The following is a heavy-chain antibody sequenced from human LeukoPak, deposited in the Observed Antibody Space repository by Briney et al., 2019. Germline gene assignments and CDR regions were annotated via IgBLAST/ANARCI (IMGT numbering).Heavy chain of an antibody. Sequence: PGGSLRLSCAASGFTFSSYDMHWVRQATGKGLEWVSAIGTAGDTYYPGSVKGRFTISRENAKNSLYLQMNSLRAGDTAVYYCARGRYYYDSSGYYPFDYWGQGTLVTVSS. D-gene: IGHD3-22*01. CDR1: GFTFSSYD. CDR3: ARGRYYYDSSGYYPFDY. J-gene: IGHJ4*02. CDR2: IGTAGDT. V-gene: IGHV3-13*01.